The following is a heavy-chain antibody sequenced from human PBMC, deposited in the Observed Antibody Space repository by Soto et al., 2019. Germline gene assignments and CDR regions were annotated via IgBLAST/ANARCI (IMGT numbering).Heavy chain of an antibody. CDR3: VREDRDGDPYFGY. Sequence: QVQLQESGPGLVKPSQTLSLTCTVSGVSISSGAYYWSWIRPPPGKGLEWLGHIYYTGSTEFNPSLKSLVTIPVDTSKIHFSLKLCSVTAADSAVYYGVREDRDGDPYFGYWGQGTLVTVSS. V-gene: IGHV4-31*01. J-gene: IGHJ4*02. D-gene: IGHD4-17*01. CDR1: GVSISSGAYY. CDR2: IYYTGST.